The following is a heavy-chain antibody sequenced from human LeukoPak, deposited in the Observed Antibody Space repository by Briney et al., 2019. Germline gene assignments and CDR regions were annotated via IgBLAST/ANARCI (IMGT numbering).Heavy chain of an antibody. J-gene: IGHJ3*02. D-gene: IGHD3-3*01. CDR2: ISYDGSNK. CDR3: ARDAEYYDFWSGYYRIDAFDI. CDR1: GFTFSSYG. V-gene: IGHV3-30*03. Sequence: GGSLRLSCAASGFTFSSYGMHWVRQAPGKGLEWVAVISYDGSNKYYADSVKGRFTISRDNSKNTLYLQMNSLRAEDTAVYYCARDAEYYDFWSGYYRIDAFDIWGQGTMVTVSS.